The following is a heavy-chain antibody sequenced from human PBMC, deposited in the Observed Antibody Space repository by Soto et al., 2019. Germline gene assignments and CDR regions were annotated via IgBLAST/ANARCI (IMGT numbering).Heavy chain of an antibody. D-gene: IGHD4-17*01. J-gene: IGHJ6*03. V-gene: IGHV5-51*01. Sequence: PGESLKISCKGSGYSFTSYWIGWVRQMPGKGLEWMGIIYPGDSDTRYSPSFQGQVTISADKSISTAYLQWSSLKASDTAMYYCARDQDYGNPLDYYYYMDVWGKGTTVTVSS. CDR3: ARDQDYGNPLDYYYYMDV. CDR2: IYPGDSDT. CDR1: GYSFTSYW.